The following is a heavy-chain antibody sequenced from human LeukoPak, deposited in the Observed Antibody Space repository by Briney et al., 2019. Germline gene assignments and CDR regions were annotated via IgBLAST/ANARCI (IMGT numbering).Heavy chain of an antibody. CDR1: GFTFSSYA. CDR2: ISGSGGST. D-gene: IGHD3-22*01. J-gene: IGHJ4*02. CDR3: AKTTHYYDSSGYYNQHFDY. Sequence: PGGSLRLSCAASGFTFSSYAMSWVRQAPGKGLEWVSAISGSGGSTYYADSVKGRFTISGDNSKNTLYLQMNSLRAEDTAVYYCAKTTHYYDSSGYYNQHFDYWGQGTLVTVSS. V-gene: IGHV3-23*01.